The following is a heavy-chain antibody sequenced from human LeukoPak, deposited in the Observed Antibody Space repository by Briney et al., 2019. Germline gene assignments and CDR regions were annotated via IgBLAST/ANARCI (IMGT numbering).Heavy chain of an antibody. CDR2: ISGSGGST. CDR1: GFTFSSYA. J-gene: IGHJ6*02. CDR3: AKDRVQSGYYTHYGMDV. Sequence: GGSLRLSCAASGFTFSSYAMSWVRQAPGKGLEWVSAISGSGGSTYYADSVKGRFTISRDNSKNTLYLQMNSLRAEDTAVYYCAKDRVQSGYYTHYGMDVWGQGTTVTVSS. V-gene: IGHV3-23*01. D-gene: IGHD3-3*01.